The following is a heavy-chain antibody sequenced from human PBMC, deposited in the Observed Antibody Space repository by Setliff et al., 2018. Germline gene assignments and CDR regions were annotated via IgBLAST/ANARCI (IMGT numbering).Heavy chain of an antibody. CDR3: ASATSGWYSAYYYYMDV. CDR1: GGSISSGGFY. Sequence: SETLSLTCSVSGGSISSGGFYWSWIRQSAGRGLEWIGRLSPSGNTNYSPSLKSRVTMSVDTSKNQFSLTLSSVTAADTAVYYCASATSGWYSAYYYYMDVWGKGTTVTVSS. CDR2: LSPSGNT. J-gene: IGHJ6*03. D-gene: IGHD6-19*01. V-gene: IGHV4-61*02.